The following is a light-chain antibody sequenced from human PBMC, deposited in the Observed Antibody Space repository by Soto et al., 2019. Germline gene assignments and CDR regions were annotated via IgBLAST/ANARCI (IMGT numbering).Light chain of an antibody. CDR2: GAS. V-gene: IGKV3-20*01. CDR1: QSVSSNY. J-gene: IGKJ2*01. CDR3: QQYGTLYT. Sequence: EIVLTQSPGTLSLSPGERVTRACRASQSVSSNYLAWYQQKPGQGPRLLIYGASSRATGIPDRFSGSGSGTDFTLTISRLEPEDFAVYYCQQYGTLYTFGQGTKLEIK.